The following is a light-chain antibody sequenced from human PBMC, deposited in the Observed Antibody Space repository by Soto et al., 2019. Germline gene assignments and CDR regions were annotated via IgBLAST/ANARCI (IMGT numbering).Light chain of an antibody. CDR3: SSYAGSTRYV. Sequence: SALSQPRYASRSPGQSVTISCTGSSSDVGGYNYVSWYQQHPGKAPKLMIYEVSKRPSGVPDRFSGSKSGNTASLTVSGLQAEAEADYYCSSYAGSTRYVFGTETEVTVL. CDR1: SSDVGGYNY. V-gene: IGLV2-8*01. CDR2: EVS. J-gene: IGLJ1*01.